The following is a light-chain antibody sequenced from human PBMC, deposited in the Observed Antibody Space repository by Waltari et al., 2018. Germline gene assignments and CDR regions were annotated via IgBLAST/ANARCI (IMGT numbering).Light chain of an antibody. V-gene: IGKV3-15*01. CDR1: RSISGY. J-gene: IGKJ1*01. Sequence: IVMTQSPVTLSLSPGDRATLSCRASRSISGYVAWYQQKPGQAPRLLIYAASTRATGIPARSSGSGSGTEFTLTITSLQSEDVAVYYCQQYANCPKTFGQGTKVEMK. CDR2: AAS. CDR3: QQYANCPKT.